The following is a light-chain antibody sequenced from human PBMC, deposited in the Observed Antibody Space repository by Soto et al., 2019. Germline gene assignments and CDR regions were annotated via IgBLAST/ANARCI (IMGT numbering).Light chain of an antibody. CDR3: QQNGSLPIT. Sequence: EIMLTQSPGTLSLSPGERATLSCRASQSLSGGYLAWFQQKPGQTPRILIYSASNRATDIPDRFSGSGSGTDFTLTISRLEPEDFVVYYCQQNGSLPITFGQGTRLEIK. CDR1: QSLSGGY. CDR2: SAS. V-gene: IGKV3-20*01. J-gene: IGKJ5*01.